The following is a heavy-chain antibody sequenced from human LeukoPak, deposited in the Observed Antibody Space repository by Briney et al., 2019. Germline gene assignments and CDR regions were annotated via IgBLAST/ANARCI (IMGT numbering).Heavy chain of an antibody. CDR2: INHSGST. CDR1: GGSFSGYY. V-gene: IGHV4-34*01. D-gene: IGHD4-17*01. J-gene: IGHJ4*02. CDR3: ARGVSYGDYVDY. Sequence: PSETLSLTCAVYGGSFSGYYWSWIRQPPGKGLEWIGEINHSGSTNYNPSLKSRVTISVDTSKNQFSLKLSSVTAADTAVYYCARGVSYGDYVDYWGQGTLVTVSS.